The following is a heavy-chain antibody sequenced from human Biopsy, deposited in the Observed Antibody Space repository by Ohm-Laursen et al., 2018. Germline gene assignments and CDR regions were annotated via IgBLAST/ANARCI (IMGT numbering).Heavy chain of an antibody. D-gene: IGHD6-19*01. J-gene: IGHJ4*02. CDR3: ARGMRSSGWPYFDS. Sequence: SDTLSLTCTVSDGSINSYYWNWIRQPPGKRLEWIGNIYYSGSTNFNPSLKSRVTISVDTSKNQFSLKLSSVTAADTAVYFCARGMRSSGWPYFDSWGQGTLVTVSS. CDR2: IYYSGST. V-gene: IGHV4-59*07. CDR1: DGSINSYY.